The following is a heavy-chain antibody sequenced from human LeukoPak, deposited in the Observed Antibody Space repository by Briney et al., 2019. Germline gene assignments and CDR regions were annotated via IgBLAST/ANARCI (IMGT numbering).Heavy chain of an antibody. J-gene: IGHJ5*02. V-gene: IGHV4-34*01. CDR2: INHSGST. CDR1: GGSFSGYY. D-gene: IGHD2-2*01. CDR3: ARTAPYIVVVPAAIRRGWFDP. Sequence: SETLSLTCAVYGGSFSGYYWSWIRRPPGKGLEWIGEINHSGSTNYNPSLKSRVTISVDTSKNQFSLKLSSVTAADTAVYYCARTAPYIVVVPAAIRRGWFDPWGQGTLVTVSS.